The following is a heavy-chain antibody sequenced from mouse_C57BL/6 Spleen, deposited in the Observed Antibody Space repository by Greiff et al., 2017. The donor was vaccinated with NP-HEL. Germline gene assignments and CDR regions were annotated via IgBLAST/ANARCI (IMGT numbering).Heavy chain of an antibody. CDR3: ARRAFELLRVYYYAMDY. D-gene: IGHD1-1*01. J-gene: IGHJ4*01. CDR2: ISSGSSTI. CDR1: GFTFSDYG. Sequence: EVKLMESGGGLVKPGGSLKLSCAASGFTFSDYGMHWVRQAPEKGLEWVAYISSGSSTIYYADTVKGRFTISRDNAKNTLFLQMTSLRSEDTAMYYCARRAFELLRVYYYAMDYWGQGTSVTVSS. V-gene: IGHV5-17*01.